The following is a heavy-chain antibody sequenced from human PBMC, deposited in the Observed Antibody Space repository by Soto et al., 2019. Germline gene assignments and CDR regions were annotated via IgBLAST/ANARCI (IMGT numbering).Heavy chain of an antibody. CDR2: ISWNSGHI. CDR1: GFTFDDYG. V-gene: IGHV3-9*01. Sequence: EVQLVESGGGLVQPGRSLRLSCAASGFTFDDYGMHWVRQAPGQGLEWVSGISWNSGHIAYVDSVRGRFSISRDNTQNFLYLKMSCMIIMASALSSCRAVSGPRDLWRCALWGQGTMVAVSS. D-gene: IGHD6-19*01. J-gene: IGHJ3*01. CDR3: RAVSGPRDLWRCAL.